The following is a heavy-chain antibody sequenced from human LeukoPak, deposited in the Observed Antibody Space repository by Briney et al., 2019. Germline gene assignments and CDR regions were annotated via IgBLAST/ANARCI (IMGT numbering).Heavy chain of an antibody. CDR1: GFSLSTSGMC. CDR3: AHHTLVVVVAADRDYYWYFDL. D-gene: IGHD2-15*01. V-gene: IGHV2-70*12. Sequence: SGPTLVNPAQTLTLTCTFSGFSLSTSGMCVTWIRQPPGKALEWLARIDWDDDKYYSTSLKTRLTITKDTSKNQVVLTMTNMDPVDTATYYCAHHTLVVVVAADRDYYWYFDLWGRGTLVTVSS. CDR2: IDWDDDK. J-gene: IGHJ2*01.